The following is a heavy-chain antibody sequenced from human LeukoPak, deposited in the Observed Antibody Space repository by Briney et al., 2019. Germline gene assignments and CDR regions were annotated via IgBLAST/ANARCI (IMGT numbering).Heavy chain of an antibody. CDR1: GFAFTNFA. CDR2: LSGSGNAT. Sequence: GGSLRLSCAASGFAFTNFAMSWVRQAPGKGLEWVSALSGSGNATYYADFVRGRITISRDNSKNILYLQMNSLLAEDTAVYFCASQMAATSHWGQGILVTVSS. J-gene: IGHJ4*02. V-gene: IGHV3-23*01. CDR3: ASQMAATSH. D-gene: IGHD5-24*01.